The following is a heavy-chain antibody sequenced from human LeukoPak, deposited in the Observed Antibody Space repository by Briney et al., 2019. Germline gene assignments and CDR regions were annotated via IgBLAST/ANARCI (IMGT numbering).Heavy chain of an antibody. CDR3: AKDALSLWFGELSPTDY. D-gene: IGHD3-10*01. CDR1: GFTFSSYA. J-gene: IGHJ4*02. CDR2: ISGSGGST. V-gene: IGHV3-23*01. Sequence: GGSLRLSCAASGFTFSSYAMSWVRQAPGKGLEWVSAISGSGGSTYYADSVKGRFTISRDNSKNTLYLQMNSLRAEDTAVYYCAKDALSLWFGELSPTDYWGQGTLVTVSS.